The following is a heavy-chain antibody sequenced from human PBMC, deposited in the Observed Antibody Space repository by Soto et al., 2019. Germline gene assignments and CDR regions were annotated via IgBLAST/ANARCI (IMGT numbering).Heavy chain of an antibody. CDR1: GFSFIDYT. CDR2: ISRDGGYT. Sequence: EVQLVESGGGLVKPGGSLRLSCAVSGFSFIDYTMAWVRQTPGNGLEWVSSISRDGGYTTYADSVKGRFTISRDDAKKSVYLQIDSLSAEDTAVYYCAESVGGYYGLFLWGQGTLVTVSS. J-gene: IGHJ1*01. V-gene: IGHV3-21*02. CDR3: AESVGGYYGLFL. D-gene: IGHD3-10*01.